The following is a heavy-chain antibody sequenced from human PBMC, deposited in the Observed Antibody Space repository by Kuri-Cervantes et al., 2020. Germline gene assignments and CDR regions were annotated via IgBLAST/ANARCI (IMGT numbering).Heavy chain of an antibody. Sequence: ASVKVSCKASGYTFTGYYMHWVRQAPGQGLEWMGIINPSGGSTSYAQKFQGRVTMTRDTSTSTVYMELRSLSSDDTAVYYCARGQGIVVVPAAQDYWGQGTLVTVSS. D-gene: IGHD2-2*01. CDR2: INPSGGST. V-gene: IGHV1-46*01. CDR3: ARGQGIVVVPAAQDY. CDR1: GYTFTGYY. J-gene: IGHJ4*02.